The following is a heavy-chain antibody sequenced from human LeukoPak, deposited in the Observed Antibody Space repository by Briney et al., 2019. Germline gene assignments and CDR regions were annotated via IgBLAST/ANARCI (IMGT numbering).Heavy chain of an antibody. J-gene: IGHJ5*02. V-gene: IGHV4-59*01. Sequence: SEALSLTCTVSGGSISSYYWSWIRQPPGKGLEWIGYIYYSGSTNYNPSLKSRVTISVDTSKNQFSLKLSSVTAADTAVYYCAREVRDSSSWYQQGFDPWGQGTLVTVSS. D-gene: IGHD6-13*01. CDR3: AREVRDSSSWYQQGFDP. CDR2: IYYSGST. CDR1: GGSISSYY.